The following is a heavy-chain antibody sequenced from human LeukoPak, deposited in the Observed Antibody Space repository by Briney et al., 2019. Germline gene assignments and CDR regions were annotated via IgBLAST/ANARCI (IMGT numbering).Heavy chain of an antibody. CDR1: GGSFSGYY. CDR2: INHSGST. Sequence: PSETLSLTCAVYGGSFSGYYCSWIRQPPGKGLEWIGEINHSGSTNYNPSLKSRVTISVDTSKNQFSLKLSSVTDADTAVYYCARADYYDSSGYYYLYGYWGQGTLVTVSS. J-gene: IGHJ4*02. D-gene: IGHD3-22*01. CDR3: ARADYYDSSGYYYLYGY. V-gene: IGHV4-34*01.